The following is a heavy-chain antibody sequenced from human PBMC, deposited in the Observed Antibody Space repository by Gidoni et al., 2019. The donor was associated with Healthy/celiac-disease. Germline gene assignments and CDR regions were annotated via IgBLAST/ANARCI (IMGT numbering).Heavy chain of an antibody. Sequence: EVQLVESGGGLVQPGRSLRLSCAASGFTFDDYAMHWVRQAPGKGLEWVSGISWNSGSIGYADSVKGRFTISRDNAKNSLYLQMNSLRAEDTALYYCAKAADYDFWSGPPAGYWGQGTLVTVSS. V-gene: IGHV3-9*01. CDR2: ISWNSGSI. J-gene: IGHJ4*02. CDR3: AKAADYDFWSGPPAGY. CDR1: GFTFDDYA. D-gene: IGHD3-3*01.